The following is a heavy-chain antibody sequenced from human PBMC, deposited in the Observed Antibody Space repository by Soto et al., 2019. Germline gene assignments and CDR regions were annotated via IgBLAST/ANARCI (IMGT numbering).Heavy chain of an antibody. CDR3: TRVGSGYSGHGDYFDY. CDR2: IIPIFGTA. J-gene: IGHJ4*02. Sequence: QVQLVQSGAEVKKPGSSVKVSCKASGGTFSSYAISWVRQAPGQGREWMGGIIPIFGTANYAKKFQGRVTIPANESTSTAYLELSSLRSEDTAVYYWTRVGSGYSGHGDYFDYWCQGTLLTVSS. V-gene: IGHV1-69*12. D-gene: IGHD1-26*01. CDR1: GGTFSSYA.